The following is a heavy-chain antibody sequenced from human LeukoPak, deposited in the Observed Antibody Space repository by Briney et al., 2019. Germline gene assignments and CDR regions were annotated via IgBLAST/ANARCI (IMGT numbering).Heavy chain of an antibody. Sequence: ASVKVSCKASGYTLINYYMHWVRQAPGRGLEWMGIINPSGGSTSYAQKFQGRVTMTRDTSTSTVYMELSSLRSEDTAVYYCARDESTSILWWWGQGTLVTVSS. CDR2: INPSGGST. D-gene: IGHD2-21*01. V-gene: IGHV1-46*01. CDR1: GYTLINYY. J-gene: IGHJ1*01. CDR3: ARDESTSILWW.